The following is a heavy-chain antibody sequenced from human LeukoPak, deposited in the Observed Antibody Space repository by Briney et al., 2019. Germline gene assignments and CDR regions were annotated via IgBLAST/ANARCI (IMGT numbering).Heavy chain of an antibody. CDR3: ARDSSSWYYFDY. J-gene: IGHJ4*02. CDR2: IYSGGST. V-gene: IGHV3-66*01. CDR1: GFTVSPNY. D-gene: IGHD6-13*01. Sequence: GGSLRLSCAASGFTVSPNYMSWVRQAPGKGLEWVSVIYSGGSTYYADSVKGRFTISRDNSKNTLYLQMNSLRAEDTAVYYCARDSSSWYYFDYWGQGTLVTVSS.